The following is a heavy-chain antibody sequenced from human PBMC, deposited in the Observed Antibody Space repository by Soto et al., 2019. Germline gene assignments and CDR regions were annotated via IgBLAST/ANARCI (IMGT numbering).Heavy chain of an antibody. V-gene: IGHV4-59*01. J-gene: IGHJ5*02. Sequence: SETLSLTCTVSGGSISSYYWSWIRQPPGKGLEWIGYIYYSGSTNYNPSLKSRVTISVDTSKNQFSLRLSSVTAADTAVYYCARVMVAATQATNWFDPWGQGTLVTVSS. CDR3: ARVMVAATQATNWFDP. CDR1: GGSISSYY. CDR2: IYYSGST. D-gene: IGHD2-15*01.